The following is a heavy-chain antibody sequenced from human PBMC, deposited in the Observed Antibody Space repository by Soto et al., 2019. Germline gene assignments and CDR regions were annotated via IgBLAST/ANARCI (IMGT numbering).Heavy chain of an antibody. CDR1: GDSSSRGYH. CDR3: ARVVTNWFDP. D-gene: IGHD2-21*01. V-gene: IGHV4-38-2*01. CDR2: IYHTGTT. Sequence: SETLSLTCAVSGDSSSRGYHWAWIRQYPMKGLEWIASIYHTGTTYYNPSLTRRVSMSIDTSKNQFSLNRTSVTAVDTAVYYCARVVTNWFDPWGQGTLVTVSS. J-gene: IGHJ5*02.